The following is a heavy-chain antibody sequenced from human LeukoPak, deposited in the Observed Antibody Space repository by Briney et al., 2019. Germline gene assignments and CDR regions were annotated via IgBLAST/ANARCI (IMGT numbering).Heavy chain of an antibody. D-gene: IGHD3-22*01. CDR2: ISSSSSYI. CDR3: ARVGRATYYYDSSGYSFDY. Sequence: GGSLRLSCAASGFTFSSYSMNWVRQAPGKGLEWVSSISSSSSYIYHADSVKGRFTIPRDNAKNSLYLQMNSLRAEDTAVYYCARVGRATYYYDSSGYSFDYWGQGTLVTVSS. V-gene: IGHV3-21*01. J-gene: IGHJ4*02. CDR1: GFTFSSYS.